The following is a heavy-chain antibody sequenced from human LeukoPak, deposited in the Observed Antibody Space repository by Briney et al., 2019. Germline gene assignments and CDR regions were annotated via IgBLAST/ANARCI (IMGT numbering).Heavy chain of an antibody. Sequence: ASVKVSCKASGYTFTGYYMHWVRQAPGQGLEWMGWINPNSGGTNYAQKFQGRVTMTRDTSISTAYMELSRLRSDDTAVYYCAGDRLPYYYDSSGYLLDYWGQGTLVTVSS. D-gene: IGHD3-22*01. V-gene: IGHV1-2*02. CDR1: GYTFTGYY. CDR2: INPNSGGT. J-gene: IGHJ4*02. CDR3: AGDRLPYYYDSSGYLLDY.